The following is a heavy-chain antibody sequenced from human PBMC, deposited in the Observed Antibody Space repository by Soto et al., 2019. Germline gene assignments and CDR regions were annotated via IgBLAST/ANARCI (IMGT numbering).Heavy chain of an antibody. Sequence: ASVKVSCKASGYTFNNYGFSWVRQAPGQGLEWMGWISAYNGNTNYAQKLQGRVTMTTDTSTSTAYMELRSMRSDDTAVYYCSRNAYRSSSAGYWGQGTLVTVSS. D-gene: IGHD6-6*01. CDR2: ISAYNGNT. V-gene: IGHV1-18*04. CDR1: GYTFNNYG. CDR3: SRNAYRSSSAGY. J-gene: IGHJ4*02.